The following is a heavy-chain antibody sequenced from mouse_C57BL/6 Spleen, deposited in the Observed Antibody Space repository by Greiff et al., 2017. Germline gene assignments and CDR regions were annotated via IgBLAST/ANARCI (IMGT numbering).Heavy chain of an antibody. Sequence: VQLKESGGGLVKPGGSLKLSCAASGFTFSSYAMSWVRQTPEKRLEWVATISDGGSYTYYPDNVKGRFTISRDNAKNNLYLQMSHLKSEDTAMYYCARDLTTVVAPYFDYWGQGTTLTVSS. CDR2: ISDGGSYT. CDR3: ARDLTTVVAPYFDY. D-gene: IGHD1-1*01. V-gene: IGHV5-4*01. J-gene: IGHJ2*01. CDR1: GFTFSSYA.